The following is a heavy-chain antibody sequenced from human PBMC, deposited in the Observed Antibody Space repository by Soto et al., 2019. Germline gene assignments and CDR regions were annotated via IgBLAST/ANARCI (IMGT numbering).Heavy chain of an antibody. V-gene: IGHV3-15*01. CDR2: IKSKTHGGTA. Sequence: EVQLVESGGGLVKPGGSLRLSCAASGFTFNNAWMSWARQAPGKGLEWIGRIKSKTHGGTAEYAAPVKGRFTISRDDSKNTRYLQMNNLKTEDTAVYYCRGDSSGYFEEFYYYGMDVWGQGTTVTVSS. CDR3: RGDSSGYFEEFYYYGMDV. J-gene: IGHJ6*02. CDR1: GFTFNNAW. D-gene: IGHD3-22*01.